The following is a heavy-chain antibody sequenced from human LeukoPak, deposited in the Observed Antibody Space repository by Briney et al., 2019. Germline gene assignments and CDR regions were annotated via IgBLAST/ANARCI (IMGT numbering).Heavy chain of an antibody. Sequence: PGGSLRLSCAASGFTFSEHYMDWVRQAPGKGLEWVANIKQDGSDKYYVDSVKGRFTISRDNAKNSLYLQMNSLRAEDTAVYYCARGPYWGQGTLVTVSS. CDR2: IKQDGSDK. CDR1: GFTFSEHY. CDR3: ARGPY. J-gene: IGHJ4*02. V-gene: IGHV3-7*01.